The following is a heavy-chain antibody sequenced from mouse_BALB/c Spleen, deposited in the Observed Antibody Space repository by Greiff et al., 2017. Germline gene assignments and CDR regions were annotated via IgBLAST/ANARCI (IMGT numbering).Heavy chain of an antibody. Sequence: QVQLKESGPGLVQPSQSLSITCTVSGFSLTSYGVHWVRQSPGKGLEWLGVIWSGGSTDYNAAFISRLSISKDNSKSQVFFKMNSLQANDTAIYYCARNRDWDVPFDYWGQGTTLTVSS. D-gene: IGHD4-1*01. CDR2: IWSGGST. V-gene: IGHV2-2*02. J-gene: IGHJ2*01. CDR3: ARNRDWDVPFDY. CDR1: GFSLTSYG.